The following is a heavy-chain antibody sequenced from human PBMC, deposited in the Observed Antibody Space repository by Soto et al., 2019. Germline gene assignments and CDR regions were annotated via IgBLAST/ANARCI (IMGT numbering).Heavy chain of an antibody. CDR1: GFKFSSYA. CDR2: VSGSGDST. J-gene: IGHJ6*02. CDR3: AKSDLFVGGTIFGLDV. D-gene: IGHD1-26*01. V-gene: IGHV3-23*01. Sequence: SGGSLRLSCAASGFKFSSYAMSWVRQAPGKGLEWVSTVSGSGDSTKNADSVKGRFTISRDNSKNTLYLQMSSLRAEDTAIYYCAKSDLFVGGTIFGLDVWGQGTTVTVSS.